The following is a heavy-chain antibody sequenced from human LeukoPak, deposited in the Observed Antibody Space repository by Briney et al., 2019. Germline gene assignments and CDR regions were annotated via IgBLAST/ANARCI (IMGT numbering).Heavy chain of an antibody. CDR3: ARSGSYGDAFDI. CDR1: GYTFTSYA. D-gene: IGHD1-26*01. J-gene: IGHJ3*02. Sequence: GASVKVSCKTSGYTFTSYAISWVRQAPGQGLEWMGWINPNSGGTNYAQKFQGRVTMTRDTSISTAYMELSRLRSDDTAVYYCARSGSYGDAFDIWGQGTMVTVSS. V-gene: IGHV1-2*02. CDR2: INPNSGGT.